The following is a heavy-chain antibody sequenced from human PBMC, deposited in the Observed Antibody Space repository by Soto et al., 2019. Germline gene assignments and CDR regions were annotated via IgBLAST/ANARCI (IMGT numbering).Heavy chain of an antibody. V-gene: IGHV4-59*01. CDR2: IYYSGST. J-gene: IGHJ6*02. CDR3: AREGVSSRWYNYYGMDV. Sequence: SDTLSLTCTISRGSISSYYWSWMSHPPGKGLEWIGYIYYSGSTNYNPSLKSRVTISVDTSKNQFSLKLSSVTAADTAVYYCAREGVSSRWYNYYGMDVWGQGTTVT. D-gene: IGHD6-13*01. CDR1: RGSISSYY.